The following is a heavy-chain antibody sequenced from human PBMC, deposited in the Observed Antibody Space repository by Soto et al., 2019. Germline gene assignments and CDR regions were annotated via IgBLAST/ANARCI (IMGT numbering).Heavy chain of an antibody. CDR2: INHSGST. Sequence: SETLSLTCAVYGGSFSGYYWSWIRQPPGKGLEWIGEINHSGSTNYNPSLKSRVTISVDTSKNQFSLKLSSVTAADTAVYYCARGRYYGSGSYVYYGMDVWGQGTTVT. CDR1: GGSFSGYY. V-gene: IGHV4-34*01. CDR3: ARGRYYGSGSYVYYGMDV. J-gene: IGHJ6*02. D-gene: IGHD3-10*01.